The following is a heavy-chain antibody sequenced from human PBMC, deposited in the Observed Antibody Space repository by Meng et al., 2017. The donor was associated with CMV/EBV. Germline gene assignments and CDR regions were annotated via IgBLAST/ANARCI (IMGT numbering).Heavy chain of an antibody. Sequence: SVKVSCKASGRTFISYTISWVRQAPGQGLDWMGRIIPILGIANYAQKFQGRVTFTADKSTSTAYMELSSLRSEDTAVYYCARPKFQYSSSSGVGRRYYGMDVWGQGTTVTVSS. CDR3: ARPKFQYSSSSGVGRRYYGMDV. J-gene: IGHJ6*02. CDR1: GRTFISYT. V-gene: IGHV1-69*02. D-gene: IGHD6-6*01. CDR2: IIPILGIA.